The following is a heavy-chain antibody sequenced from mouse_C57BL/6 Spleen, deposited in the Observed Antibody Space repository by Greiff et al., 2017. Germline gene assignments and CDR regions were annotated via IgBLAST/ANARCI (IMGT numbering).Heavy chain of an antibody. CDR3: ARGDYDYDADY. Sequence: EVQLQQSGPGLVKPSQSLSLTCSVTGYSITSGYYWNWIRQFPGNKLEWMGYISYDGSNNYNPSLKNRISITRDTSKNQFFLKLNSVTTEDTATYYCARGDYDYDADYWGQGTTLTVSS. J-gene: IGHJ2*01. D-gene: IGHD2-4*01. CDR1: GYSITSGYY. CDR2: ISYDGSN. V-gene: IGHV3-6*01.